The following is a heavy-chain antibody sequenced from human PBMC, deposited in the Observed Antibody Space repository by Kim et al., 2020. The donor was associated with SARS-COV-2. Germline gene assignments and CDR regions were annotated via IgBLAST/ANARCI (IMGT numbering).Heavy chain of an antibody. CDR2: IKSTPSGGTT. Sequence: GGSLRLSCGASGFTFRGSEFIFNHAWLSWVRQAPGKGLEWVGRIKSTPSGGTTDYAAPVKGRFTISRDDSKNIMYLKMNNLKIEDTGVYYCTWPGPETRHWYFDLWGRGTLVTVSS. D-gene: IGHD2-8*02. V-gene: IGHV3-15*01. CDR1: GFTFRGSEFIFNHAW. CDR3: TWPGPETRHWYFDL. J-gene: IGHJ2*01.